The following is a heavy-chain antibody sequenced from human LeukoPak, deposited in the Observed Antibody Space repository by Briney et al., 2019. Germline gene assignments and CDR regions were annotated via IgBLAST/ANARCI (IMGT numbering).Heavy chain of an antibody. Sequence: SETLSLTCSVFGDSITSYYWNWIRQPPGKALEWIGYISYSGSTNYNPSLKSRVTISVDKSNNHFSLKMNSVTAADTAVYYCARDSATTLGSYYYGLDVWGQGTTVTVSS. CDR2: ISYSGST. CDR1: GDSITSYY. D-gene: IGHD5-12*01. V-gene: IGHV4-59*12. J-gene: IGHJ6*02. CDR3: ARDSATTLGSYYYGLDV.